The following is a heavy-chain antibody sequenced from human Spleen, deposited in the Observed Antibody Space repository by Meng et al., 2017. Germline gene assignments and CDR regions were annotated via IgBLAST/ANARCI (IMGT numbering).Heavy chain of an antibody. J-gene: IGHJ4*02. D-gene: IGHD2-15*01. Sequence: GGSLRHSCAASAFTFSSYSMNWVRQAPGKGLEWVSSISSSSSYIYYADSVKGRFTISRDNAKNSLYLQMNSLRAEDTALYYCANEGCSGGTCYSGTDYWGQGKLVTVSS. CDR1: AFTFSSYS. V-gene: IGHV3-21*04. CDR2: ISSSSSYI. CDR3: ANEGCSGGTCYSGTDY.